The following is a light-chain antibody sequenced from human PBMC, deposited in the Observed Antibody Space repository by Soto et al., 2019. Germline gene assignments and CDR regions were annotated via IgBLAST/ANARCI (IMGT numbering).Light chain of an antibody. CDR1: QSVSSSY. CDR2: GAS. V-gene: IGKV3-20*01. J-gene: IGKJ1*01. CDR3: HQYGSSPPET. Sequence: EIVLTQSPGILSLSPGKRATLSCRASQSVSSSYLAWYQQKPGQAPRLLIYGASSRATGIPDRFSGSGSVTDFTLTISRLEPEDFAVYYCHQYGSSPPETFGQGTKVEIK.